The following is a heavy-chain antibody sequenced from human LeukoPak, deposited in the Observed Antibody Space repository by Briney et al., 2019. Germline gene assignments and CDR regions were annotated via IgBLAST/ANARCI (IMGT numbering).Heavy chain of an antibody. D-gene: IGHD3-10*01. J-gene: IGHJ4*02. CDR2: IYYSGST. V-gene: IGHV4-39*07. CDR1: GGSMSSRTYY. CDR3: ARGTLWFGELLFDY. Sequence: SETLSLTCTVSGGSMSSRTYYWGWIRQPPGKGLEWIGYIYYSGSTYYNPSLKSRVTISVDTSKNQFSLKLSSVTAADTAVYYCARGTLWFGELLFDYWGQGTLVTVSS.